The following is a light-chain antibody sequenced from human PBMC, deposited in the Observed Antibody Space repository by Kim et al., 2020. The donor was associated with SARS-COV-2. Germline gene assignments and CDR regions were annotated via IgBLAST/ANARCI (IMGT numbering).Light chain of an antibody. V-gene: IGLV1-44*01. CDR2: SNN. CDR1: SSNIGSNT. J-gene: IGLJ3*02. Sequence: QSVLTQPPSASGTPGQRVTISCSGSSSNIGSNTVNWYQQLPGTAPKLLLYSNNQRPSGVPDRFSGSKSATSASLAISGLQSEDEADYYCAAWDDSLNGWVFGGGTQLTVL. CDR3: AAWDDSLNGWV.